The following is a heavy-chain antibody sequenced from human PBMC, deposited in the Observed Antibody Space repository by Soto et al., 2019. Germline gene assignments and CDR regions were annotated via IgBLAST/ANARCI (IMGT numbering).Heavy chain of an antibody. CDR1: GGSISSYY. Sequence: SETLSLTYTVSGGSISSYYWSWIRQPPGKGLEWIGYIYYSGSTNYNPSLKSRVTISVDTSKNQFSLKLSSVTAADTAVYYCARPHLWFGEVGVSRVWFDPWGQGTLVTVSS. J-gene: IGHJ5*02. V-gene: IGHV4-59*08. D-gene: IGHD3-10*01. CDR2: IYYSGST. CDR3: ARPHLWFGEVGVSRVWFDP.